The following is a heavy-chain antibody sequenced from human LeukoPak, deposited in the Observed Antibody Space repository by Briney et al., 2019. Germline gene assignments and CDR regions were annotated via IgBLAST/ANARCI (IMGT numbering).Heavy chain of an antibody. D-gene: IGHD2-2*01. CDR3: ARGTTYQLLFVRGFAFDY. J-gene: IGHJ4*02. Sequence: ASVKVSCKASGYTFTSYDINWVRQATGQGLEWMGWMNTNSGNTGYAQKFQGRVTMTRDTSISTAYMELSRLRSDDTAVYYCARGTTYQLLFVRGFAFDYWGQGTLVTVSS. V-gene: IGHV1-8*01. CDR1: GYTFTSYD. CDR2: MNTNSGNT.